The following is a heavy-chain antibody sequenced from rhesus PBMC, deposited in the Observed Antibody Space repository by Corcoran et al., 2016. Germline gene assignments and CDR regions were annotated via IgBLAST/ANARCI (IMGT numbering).Heavy chain of an antibody. CDR3: ARVGAVAGPFFDY. D-gene: IGHD6-37*01. J-gene: IGHJ4*01. CDR1: GFTFRNSW. CDR2: IKKKGEGGTE. Sequence: VQLVESGGGLVQPGGSLRLSCAASGFTFRNSWMSWFRQAPGKGLAWFGRIKKKGEGGTEAYDESVKGRFTISRDDSKNTLYLKMNSLKTEDTAVYYCARVGAVAGPFFDYWGQGVLVTVSS. V-gene: IGHV3-16*01.